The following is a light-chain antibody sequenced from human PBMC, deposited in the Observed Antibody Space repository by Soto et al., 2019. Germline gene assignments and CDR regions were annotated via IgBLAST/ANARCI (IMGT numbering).Light chain of an antibody. CDR1: QNITSN. CDR2: GAS. V-gene: IGKV3-15*01. CDR3: QQYSHWPRT. J-gene: IGKJ1*01. Sequence: EIVMTQSPATLSVSPGERATLSCRASQNITSNLTWYQQKPGQAPRLLIYGASTRATGTPARFSGSGSGTEFTLTVSSLQSEDFAVYYCQQYSHWPRTFGQGTKVDIK.